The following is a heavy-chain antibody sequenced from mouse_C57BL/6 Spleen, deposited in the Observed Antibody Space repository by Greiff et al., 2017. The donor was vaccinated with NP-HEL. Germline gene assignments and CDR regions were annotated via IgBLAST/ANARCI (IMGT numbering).Heavy chain of an antibody. D-gene: IGHD1-1*01. J-gene: IGHJ1*03. Sequence: QVQLQQPGAELVRPGSSVKLSCKASGYTFTSYWMHWVKQRPIQGLEWIGNIDPSDSETHYNQKFTDKATLTVDKSSSTAYMQLSSLTSEDSAVYYCARLPYYYGSSYDWYFDVWGTGTTVTVSS. CDR2: IDPSDSET. CDR3: ARLPYYYGSSYDWYFDV. CDR1: GYTFTSYW. V-gene: IGHV1-52*01.